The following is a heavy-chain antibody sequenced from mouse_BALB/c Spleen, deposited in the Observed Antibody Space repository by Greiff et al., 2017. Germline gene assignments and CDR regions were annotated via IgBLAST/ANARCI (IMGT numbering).Heavy chain of an antibody. CDR1: GYTFTSYW. D-gene: IGHD1-1*02. V-gene: IGHV1-69*02. CDR3: ARGGGYYAMDY. J-gene: IGHJ4*01. Sequence: QVQLQQPGAELVKPGASVKLSCKASGYTFTSYWMHWVKQRPGQGLEWIGEIDPSDSYTNYNQKFKGKATLTVDKSSSTAYMQLSSLTSEDSAIYCCARGGGYYAMDYWGQGTSVTVSS. CDR2: IDPSDSYT.